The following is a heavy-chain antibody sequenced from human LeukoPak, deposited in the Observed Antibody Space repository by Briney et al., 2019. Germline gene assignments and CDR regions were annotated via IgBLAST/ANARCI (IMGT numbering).Heavy chain of an antibody. V-gene: IGHV3-11*04. Sequence: GGSLRLSCAASGFTFSDYYMSWIRQAPGKGLEWVSYITTSGGTIDYADSMKGRFTISRDNSKNTLYLLMNSLRAEDTAVYYCAIERGYCSSTSCRIDYYYYYMDVWGKGTTVTVSS. CDR3: AIERGYCSSTSCRIDYYYYYMDV. CDR2: ITTSGGTI. CDR1: GFTFSDYY. D-gene: IGHD2-2*01. J-gene: IGHJ6*03.